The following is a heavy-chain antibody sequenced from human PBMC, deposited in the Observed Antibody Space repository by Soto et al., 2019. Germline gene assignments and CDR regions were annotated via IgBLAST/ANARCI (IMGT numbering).Heavy chain of an antibody. CDR1: GFTFGDYA. CDR2: IRSKAYGGTT. J-gene: IGHJ4*02. D-gene: IGHD2-2*01. V-gene: IGHV3-49*03. CDR3: TFGYCISTTCYAADY. Sequence: EVQLVESGGGLVQPGRSLRLSCTASGFTFGDYAMSWFRQAPGQGLEWVGFIRSKAYGGTTEYAASVKGRFTISRDDSKSIAYLQMNSLKTEDTAVYYCTFGYCISTTCYAADYWGQGTLVTVSS.